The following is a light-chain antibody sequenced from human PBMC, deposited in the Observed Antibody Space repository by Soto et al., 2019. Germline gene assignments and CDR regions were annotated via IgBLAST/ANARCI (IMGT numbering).Light chain of an antibody. CDR2: DTS. CDR1: QSVGSK. J-gene: IGKJ2*01. Sequence: EIVMTQSPATLSVSPGEGATLSCRASQSVGSKVAWYQQRPGQAPRLLIYDTSTRATGIAARFSGSGSRTEFTLTISSLQSEDFAVYYCQQYNDWPPVYTFGQGTKLEIK. V-gene: IGKV3D-15*01. CDR3: QQYNDWPPVYT.